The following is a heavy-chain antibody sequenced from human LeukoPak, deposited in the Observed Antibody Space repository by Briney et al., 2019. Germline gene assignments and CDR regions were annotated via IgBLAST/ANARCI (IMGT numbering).Heavy chain of an antibody. J-gene: IGHJ4*02. CDR2: IYLIGSI. Sequence: PSETLSLTCDVSGYSISSAYYWGWIRQPPGEGLEWIGSIYLIGSIYYNPSLNSRVTISVDASKHQFSLKLTSVTATDTAMYYCASAVYTSGFDSWGQGALVTVPS. CDR3: ASAVYTSGFDS. D-gene: IGHD6-19*01. V-gene: IGHV4-38-2*01. CDR1: GYSISSAYY.